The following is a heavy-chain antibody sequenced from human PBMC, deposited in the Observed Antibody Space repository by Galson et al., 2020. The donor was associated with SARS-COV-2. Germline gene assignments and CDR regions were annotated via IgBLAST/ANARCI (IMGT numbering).Heavy chain of an antibody. J-gene: IGHJ4*02. V-gene: IGHV4-38-2*01. CDR3: AALYSQGIADY. CDR2: TYHSGST. D-gene: IGHD5-18*01. Sequence: SETLSLTCAVSGYSISSGYYWGWIRQPQGKGLEWIGSTYHSGSTYYNPSLKSRVTISVDTSKNQFSLKLSSVTVADTAVYYCAALYSQGIADYWGQGTLVTVSS. CDR1: GYSISSGYY.